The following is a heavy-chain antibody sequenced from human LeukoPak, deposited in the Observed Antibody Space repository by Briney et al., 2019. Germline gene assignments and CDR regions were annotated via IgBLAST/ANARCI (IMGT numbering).Heavy chain of an antibody. J-gene: IGHJ3*02. Sequence: GGSLRLSCAASGFTFGTYDMHWVRQAPGKGLEWVSAIDSDGDTYYPVSVKGRFTISRENAKDSLYLQMNSLTAGDTAVYYCARGGLLGRTPWTFDSWGQGRMVTVSS. CDR2: IDSDGDT. V-gene: IGHV3-13*04. D-gene: IGHD4-23*01. CDR3: ARGGLLGRTPWTFDS. CDR1: GFTFGTYD.